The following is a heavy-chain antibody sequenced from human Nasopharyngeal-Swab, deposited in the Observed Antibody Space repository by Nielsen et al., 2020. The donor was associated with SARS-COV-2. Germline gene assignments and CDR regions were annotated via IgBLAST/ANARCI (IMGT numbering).Heavy chain of an antibody. CDR1: GYTFTSYY. J-gene: IGHJ5*02. Sequence: ASVKVSCKASGYTFTSYYMHWVRQAPGQGLEWMGIINPSGGSTSYAQKFQGRVTMTRDTSTSTVYMELSSLRSEDTAEYYCARDRITMVRGVTSLTNWFDPWGQGTLVTVSS. D-gene: IGHD3-10*01. CDR3: ARDRITMVRGVTSLTNWFDP. V-gene: IGHV1-46*01. CDR2: INPSGGST.